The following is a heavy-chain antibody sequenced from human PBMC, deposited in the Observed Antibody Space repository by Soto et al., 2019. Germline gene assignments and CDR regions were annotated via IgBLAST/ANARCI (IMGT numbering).Heavy chain of an antibody. CDR1: GFTFSSYS. V-gene: IGHV3-21*01. D-gene: IGHD6-13*01. CDR3: ARGLLYSSSWYDYFDY. Sequence: GGSLRLSCAASGFTFSSYSMNWVRQAPGKGLEWVSSISSSSSYIYYADSVKGRFTISRDNARNSLYLQMNSLRAEDTAVYYCARGLLYSSSWYDYFDYWGQGTLVTVSS. J-gene: IGHJ4*02. CDR2: ISSSSSYI.